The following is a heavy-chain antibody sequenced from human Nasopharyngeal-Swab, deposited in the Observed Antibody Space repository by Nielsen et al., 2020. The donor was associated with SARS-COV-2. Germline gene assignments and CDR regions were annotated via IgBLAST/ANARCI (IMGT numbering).Heavy chain of an antibody. CDR1: GLTFSSYG. Sequence: GGSLRLSCAASGLTFSSYGMHWVRQAPGKGLEWVAVILYDGNDKYSADSVKGRFTISRDNSKNTLYLQMNSLRTEDTAVYFCATGGDFLATVGDYYYYYMDVWGKGTTVTVSS. V-gene: IGHV3-30*03. D-gene: IGHD6-13*01. CDR3: ATGGDFLATVGDYYYYYMDV. J-gene: IGHJ6*03. CDR2: ILYDGNDK.